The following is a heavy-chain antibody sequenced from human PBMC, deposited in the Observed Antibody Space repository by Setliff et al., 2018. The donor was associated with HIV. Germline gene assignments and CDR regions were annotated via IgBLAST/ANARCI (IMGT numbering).Heavy chain of an antibody. CDR2: IRHDGSNK. Sequence: GGSLRLSCAASGFIFSSYGMHWVRQAPGKGLEWVAFIRHDGSNKYYADSVKGRFTISRDNSKNTLYLQMNSVRAEDMAVYFCAEGGEGATLTWYCYYIMDVWGQGTTVTVSS. J-gene: IGHJ6*02. CDR1: GFIFSSYG. CDR3: AEGGEGATLTWYCYYIMDV. D-gene: IGHD1-26*01. V-gene: IGHV3-30*02.